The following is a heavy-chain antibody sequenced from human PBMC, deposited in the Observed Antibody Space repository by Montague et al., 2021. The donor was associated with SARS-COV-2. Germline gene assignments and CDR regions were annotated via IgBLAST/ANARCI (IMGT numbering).Heavy chain of an antibody. CDR2: INHSGST. CDR3: ARTDYISSWFGAKKWFDP. J-gene: IGHJ5*02. Sequence: SETLSLTCAVYGGSFSAYYWSWIRQPPGKGLEWIGEINHSGSTSYNPSLKSRVTISVDTPKNQFSLKLSSVTAADTAVYYCARTDYISSWFGAKKWFDPWGQGTLVTVSS. V-gene: IGHV4-34*01. D-gene: IGHD6-13*01. CDR1: GGSFSAYY.